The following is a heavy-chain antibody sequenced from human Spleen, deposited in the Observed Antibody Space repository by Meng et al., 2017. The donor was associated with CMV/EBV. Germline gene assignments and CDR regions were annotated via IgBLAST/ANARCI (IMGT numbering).Heavy chain of an antibody. CDR3: AKSAWDSRDAFDG. CDR2: ISGSTEST. Sequence: GESLKISCAASGFTLSAYAMSWVRQAPGKGLEWVSAISGSTESTYYGDSAKGRFTVSRDNAKNSLFLQMNSLRAEDTAVYYCAKSAWDSRDAFDGWGQGAMVTVSS. V-gene: IGHV3-23*01. CDR1: GFTLSAYA. J-gene: IGHJ3*01. D-gene: IGHD1-26*01.